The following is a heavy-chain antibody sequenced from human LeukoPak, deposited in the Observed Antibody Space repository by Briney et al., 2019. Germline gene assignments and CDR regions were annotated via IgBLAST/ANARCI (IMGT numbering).Heavy chain of an antibody. CDR3: VRDARGVGQDYYYMDV. CDR2: TNRDGSST. D-gene: IGHD3-10*01. V-gene: IGHV3-74*01. J-gene: IGHJ6*03. Sequence: PGGSLRLSCAASGFVFNTHWMHWVRQAPGKGLVWISRTNRDGSSTTYADSVRGRFTVSRDNAKNTLYLQMNSLRAEDTAVYYCVRDARGVGQDYYYMDVWGKGTTVTVSS. CDR1: GFVFNTHW.